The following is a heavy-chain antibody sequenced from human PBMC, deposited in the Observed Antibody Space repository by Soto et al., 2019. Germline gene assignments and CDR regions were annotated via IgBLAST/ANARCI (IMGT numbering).Heavy chain of an antibody. CDR1: GDSVTSGDYY. J-gene: IGHJ5*01. D-gene: IGHD5-18*01. V-gene: IGHV4-61*08. CDR3: ARIPVDTYMTYWFDT. Sequence: SSETLSLTCTVSGDSVTSGDYYWSWIRQPPGKGLEWIGYIYYSGNTNYSPSLKSRVAISLDTSHNQFSLKLSSVTAADTAVYFCARIPVDTYMTYWFDTWGQGTLVNVS. CDR2: IYYSGNT.